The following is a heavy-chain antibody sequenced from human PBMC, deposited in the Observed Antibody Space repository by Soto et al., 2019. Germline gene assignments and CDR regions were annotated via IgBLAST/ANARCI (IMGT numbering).Heavy chain of an antibody. V-gene: IGHV4-30-4*01. CDR1: GDSITRRDYY. CDR2: IHHSGAA. J-gene: IGHJ5*02. D-gene: IGHD3-10*01. CDR3: ARGLTMVNWFDP. Sequence: PSETLSLTCTVSGDSITRRDYYWTWIRQYPGKGLEWIGYIHHSGAAHYNPSLKSRLTISVDTSKNQFSLKLNSVTAADTAVYYCARGLTMVNWFDPWGQGTLVTVSS.